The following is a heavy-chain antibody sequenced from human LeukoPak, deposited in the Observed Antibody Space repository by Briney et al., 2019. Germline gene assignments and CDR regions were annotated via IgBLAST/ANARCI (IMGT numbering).Heavy chain of an antibody. V-gene: IGHV3-7*01. D-gene: IGHD6-19*01. J-gene: IGHJ4*02. Sequence: GGSQRLSCAASGFTFSSYWMSWVRQAPGKGLEWVANIKQDGSEKYYVDSVKGRFTISRDNAKNSLYLQMNNLRAEDTAVYYCARPFGNGWFLRDYWGRGTLVTVSS. CDR3: ARPFGNGWFLRDY. CDR1: GFTFSSYW. CDR2: IKQDGSEK.